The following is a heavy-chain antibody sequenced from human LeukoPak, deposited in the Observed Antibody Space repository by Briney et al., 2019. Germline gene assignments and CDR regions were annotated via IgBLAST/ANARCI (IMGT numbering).Heavy chain of an antibody. CDR3: ARDVPHNWFDT. V-gene: IGHV3-20*04. Sequence: TGGSLRLSCAASGFTFDDYGMSWVRQAPGKGLEWVSGINWNGGSTGYADSVKGRFTVSRDNAKNTLYLQMNSLRAEDTAVYYCARDVPHNWFDTWGQGTLVTVSS. J-gene: IGHJ5*02. CDR2: INWNGGST. CDR1: GFTFDDYG.